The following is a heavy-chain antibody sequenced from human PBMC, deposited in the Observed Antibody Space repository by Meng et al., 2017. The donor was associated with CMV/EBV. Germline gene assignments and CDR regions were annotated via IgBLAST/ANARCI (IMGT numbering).Heavy chain of an antibody. CDR1: GFLLSTSGVG. CDR3: AHRRQHLQGRGFDY. CDR2: IYWNDDK. D-gene: IGHD3-10*01. Sequence: SGPTLVKPTQTLTLTCTFPGFLLSTSGVGVGWIRQPPGKALEWLALIYWNDDKRYSPSLKSRLTITKDTSKNQVVLTMTNMDPVDTATYYCAHRRQHLQGRGFDYWGQGTLVTVSS. V-gene: IGHV2-5*01. J-gene: IGHJ4*02.